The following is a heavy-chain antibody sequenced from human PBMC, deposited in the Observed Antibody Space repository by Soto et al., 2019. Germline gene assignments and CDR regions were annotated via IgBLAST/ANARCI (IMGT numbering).Heavy chain of an antibody. V-gene: IGHV1-69*12. CDR1: GGTFSSYA. D-gene: IGHD3-10*01. CDR3: ASSRRITMVRGVSDFDY. J-gene: IGHJ4*02. CDR2: IIPIFGTA. Sequence: QVPLVQSGAEVKKPGSSVKVSCKASGGTFSSYAISWVRQAPGQGLEWMGGIIPIFGTANYAQKFQGRVTITADESTSTAYMELSSLRSEDTAVYYCASSRRITMVRGVSDFDYWGQGTLVTVSS.